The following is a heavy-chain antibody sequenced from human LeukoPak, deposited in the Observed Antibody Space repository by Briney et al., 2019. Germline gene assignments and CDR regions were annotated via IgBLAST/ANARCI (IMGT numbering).Heavy chain of an antibody. Sequence: PGGSLRLSCAASGFTVNSNYMSWVRQAPGKGLEWVSVIYSGGSTYYADSVKGRFTISRDNSKNTLYLQMNSLRAEDTAVYYCARRSSGWLGGPFDYWGQGTLVTVSS. CDR1: GFTVNSNY. D-gene: IGHD6-19*01. J-gene: IGHJ4*02. CDR3: ARRSSGWLGGPFDY. CDR2: IYSGGST. V-gene: IGHV3-66*01.